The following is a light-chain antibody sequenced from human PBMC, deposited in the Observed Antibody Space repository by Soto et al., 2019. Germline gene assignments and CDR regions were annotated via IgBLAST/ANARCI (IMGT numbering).Light chain of an antibody. CDR3: QQRTNWPLT. V-gene: IGKV3-11*01. Sequence: EIVLTQSPVTLSLSPGERATLSCRASQSVTTFLAWYQQKPGQAPRLLINDASKRATGIPARFSGSGSGTDFTLTISSLEPEDFAVYYCQQRTNWPLTFRGGTKVEI. CDR1: QSVTTF. J-gene: IGKJ4*01. CDR2: DAS.